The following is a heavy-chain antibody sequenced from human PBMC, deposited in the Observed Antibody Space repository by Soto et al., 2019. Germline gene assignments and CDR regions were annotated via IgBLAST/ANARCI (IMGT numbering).Heavy chain of an antibody. V-gene: IGHV4-30-2*01. CDR3: ARAARYDPKNGMDV. J-gene: IGHJ6*02. Sequence: SETLSLTCAVSGGSISSGGYSWSWIRQPPGKGLEWIGYIYHSGSTYYNPSLKSRVTISVDRSKNQFSPKLSSVTAADTAVYYCARAARYDPKNGMDVWGQGTTVTVSS. D-gene: IGHD1-20*01. CDR2: IYHSGST. CDR1: GGSISSGGYS.